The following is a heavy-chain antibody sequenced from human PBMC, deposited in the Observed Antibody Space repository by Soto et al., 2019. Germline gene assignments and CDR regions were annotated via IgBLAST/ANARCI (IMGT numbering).Heavy chain of an antibody. D-gene: IGHD2-15*01. J-gene: IGHJ4*02. CDR3: AKKYCSGGRCYGVDY. CDR1: GFTFSSYA. V-gene: IGHV3-23*01. CDR2: ISSNGGST. Sequence: EVQLLESGGGLVQPGGSLRLSCAASGFTFSSYAMSWVRQAPGKGLEWVSGISSNGGSTYYADSVKGRFTISRDNSGKTLFLQMNSLRAEDTAVYYCAKKYCSGGRCYGVDYWGQGTLVTVSS.